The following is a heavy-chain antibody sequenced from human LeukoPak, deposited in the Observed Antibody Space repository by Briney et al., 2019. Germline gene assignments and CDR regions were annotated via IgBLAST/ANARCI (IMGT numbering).Heavy chain of an antibody. V-gene: IGHV1-8*01. J-gene: IGHJ6*03. CDR1: GYTFTSYD. D-gene: IGHD6-13*01. CDR3: ARGERNTIAAAKTTYYYYHYMDV. CDR2: MNPNSGNT. Sequence: GASVMVSCKASGYTFTSYDINWVRQATGQGLEWMGWMNPNSGNTGYAQKFQGRVTITRNTSISTAYMELSSLRSEDTAVYYCARGERNTIAAAKTTYYYYHYMDVWGKGTTVTVSS.